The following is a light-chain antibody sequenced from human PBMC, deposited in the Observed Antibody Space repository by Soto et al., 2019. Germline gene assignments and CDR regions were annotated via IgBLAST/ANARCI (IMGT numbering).Light chain of an antibody. V-gene: IGLV1-40*01. CDR2: GNS. J-gene: IGLJ1*01. CDR3: QSHDSSLSXSYV. CDR1: TSNIGATYD. Sequence: QSFLTQPPSVSGAPVQRVTISCTGSTSNIGATYDFHWYQQLPGTAPKLLIYGNSNRPSGVPDRFSGSKSGTSASLAITGLQAEDEADYYCQSHDSSLSXSYVVGTGTKVXV.